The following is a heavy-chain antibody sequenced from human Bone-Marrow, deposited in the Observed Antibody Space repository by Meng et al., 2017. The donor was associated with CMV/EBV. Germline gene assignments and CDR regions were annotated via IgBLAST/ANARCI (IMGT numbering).Heavy chain of an antibody. CDR2: IIPILGIA. Sequence: SVKVSCKASGATFSSYAISWVRQAPGQGLEWMGGIIPILGIANYAQKFQGRVTITADKSTSTAYMELSSLRSEDTAVYYCARSWDILTGYRLGFDPWGQGTLVTVSS. CDR3: ARSWDILTGYRLGFDP. CDR1: GATFSSYA. V-gene: IGHV1-69*10. D-gene: IGHD3-9*01. J-gene: IGHJ5*02.